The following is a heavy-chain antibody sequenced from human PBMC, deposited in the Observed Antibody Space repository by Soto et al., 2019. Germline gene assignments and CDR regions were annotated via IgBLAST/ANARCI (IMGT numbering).Heavy chain of an antibody. CDR2: ISSSSSYI. Sequence: GGSLRLSCAASGFTFSSYSMNWVRQAPGKGLEWVSSISSSSSYIYYADSVKGRFTISRDNAKNSLYLQMNSLRAEDTAVYYCAREFRLGTLDKSGLDYWGQGTLVTVSS. V-gene: IGHV3-21*01. CDR3: AREFRLGTLDKSGLDY. D-gene: IGHD2-2*03. J-gene: IGHJ4*02. CDR1: GFTFSSYS.